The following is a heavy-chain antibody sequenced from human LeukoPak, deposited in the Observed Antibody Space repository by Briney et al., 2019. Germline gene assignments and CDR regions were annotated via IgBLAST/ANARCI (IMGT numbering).Heavy chain of an antibody. V-gene: IGHV3-23*01. D-gene: IGHD3-3*01. J-gene: IGHJ4*02. CDR1: GFTFSSYA. Sequence: GGSLRLSCAASGFTFSSYAMNWVRQAPGKGLEWVSVISGSGGSTYYADSVKGRFTISRDNSKNKLYLQMNSLRAEDTAVYYCAKGFFGHGSIKLPFDYWGQGTLVTVSS. CDR3: AKGFFGHGSIKLPFDY. CDR2: ISGSGGST.